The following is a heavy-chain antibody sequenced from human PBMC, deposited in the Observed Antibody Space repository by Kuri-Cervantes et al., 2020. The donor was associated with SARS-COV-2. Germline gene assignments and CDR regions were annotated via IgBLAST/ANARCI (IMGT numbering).Heavy chain of an antibody. V-gene: IGHV3-23*01. CDR3: ARDPGGYSYGYMWAFDI. Sequence: GESLKISCAASGFTFSSYAMSWVHQAPGKGLEWVSAISGSGGSTYYADSVKGRFTISRDNSKNTLYLQMNSLRAEDTAVYYCARDPGGYSYGYMWAFDIWGQGTMVT. J-gene: IGHJ3*02. CDR2: ISGSGGST. D-gene: IGHD5-18*01. CDR1: GFTFSSYA.